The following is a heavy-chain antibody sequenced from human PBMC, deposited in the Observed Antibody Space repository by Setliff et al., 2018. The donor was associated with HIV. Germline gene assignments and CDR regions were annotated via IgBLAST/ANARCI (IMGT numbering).Heavy chain of an antibody. CDR1: GDSFRSHA. D-gene: IGHD3-16*01. CDR2: IIPDFGVA. J-gene: IGHJ6*03. CDR3: ARSGGWWGHSNPHPYYYHMDV. Sequence: SVKVSCKTSGDSFRSHAISWVRQAPGQGLEWMGGIIPDFGVASHTPKIQGRLTVDADKSTSTVYMVLSSLRFDDTAVYYCARSGGWWGHSNPHPYYYHMDVWGKGTPVTVSS. V-gene: IGHV1-69*10.